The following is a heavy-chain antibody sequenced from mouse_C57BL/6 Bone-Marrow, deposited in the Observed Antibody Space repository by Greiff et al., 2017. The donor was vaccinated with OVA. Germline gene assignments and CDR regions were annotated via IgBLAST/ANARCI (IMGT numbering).Heavy chain of an antibody. CDR3: TGGLGIGSSMDY. D-gene: IGHD1-1*01. V-gene: IGHV6-6*01. J-gene: IGHJ2*01. CDR1: GFTFSDAW. CDR2: IRNKANNHAT. Sequence: EVKVEESGGGLVQPGGSMKLSCAASGFTFSDAWMDWVRQSPEKGLEWVAEIRNKANNHATYYAESVKGRFTISRDDSKSSVYLQMNSLRAEDTGIYYCTGGLGIGSSMDYWGQGTTLTVSS.